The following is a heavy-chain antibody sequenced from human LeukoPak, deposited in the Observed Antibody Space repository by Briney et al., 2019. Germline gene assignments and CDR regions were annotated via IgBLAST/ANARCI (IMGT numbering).Heavy chain of an antibody. CDR1: GGTFSSYA. J-gene: IGHJ4*02. CDR3: GRKTCGGDCYFPGGYLNY. CDR2: IIPIFGTA. D-gene: IGHD2-21*02. Sequence: SVKVSCKASGGTFSSYAISWVRQAPGQGLEWMGGIIPIFGTANYAQKFQGRVTITADESTSTAYMELSSLRSEDTAVYYCGRKTCGGDCYFPGGYLNYGGRGPLVPVSS. V-gene: IGHV1-69*13.